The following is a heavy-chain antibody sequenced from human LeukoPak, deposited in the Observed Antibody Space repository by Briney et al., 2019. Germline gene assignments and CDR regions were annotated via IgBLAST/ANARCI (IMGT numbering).Heavy chain of an antibody. CDR3: ARGSVAGTESDY. J-gene: IGHJ4*02. D-gene: IGHD6-19*01. CDR2: ISYDGSNK. Sequence: GGSLRLSCAASGFTFNTYTMNWVRQAPGKGLEWVAVISYDGSNKYYADSVKGRFTISRDNSKNTLYLQMNSLRAEDTAVYYCARGSVAGTESDYWGQGTLVTVSS. V-gene: IGHV3-30*04. CDR1: GFTFNTYT.